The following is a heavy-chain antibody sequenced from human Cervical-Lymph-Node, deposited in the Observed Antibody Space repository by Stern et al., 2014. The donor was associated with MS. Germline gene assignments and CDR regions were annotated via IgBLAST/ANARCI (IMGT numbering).Heavy chain of an antibody. V-gene: IGHV4-4*02. CDR2: IYHNGTS. CDR1: GDSISTTNW. Sequence: QVQLQESGPGLVRPLGTLSLTCAVSGDSISTTNWGNLVRQSPGKGLEWIGEIYHNGTSDCNPSLKSRVTISVDKSKNHFSLKLSSVTAADTAVYYCARRGAWGYCSSGRCYSWIDYWGQGTLVTVSS. J-gene: IGHJ4*02. D-gene: IGHD2-15*01. CDR3: ARRGAWGYCSSGRCYSWIDY.